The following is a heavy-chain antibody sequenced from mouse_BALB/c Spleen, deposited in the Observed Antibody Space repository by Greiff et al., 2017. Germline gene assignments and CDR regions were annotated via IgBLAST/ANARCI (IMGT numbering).Heavy chain of an antibody. CDR2: IYPGSGST. Sequence: LQQPGSELVRPGASEKLSCKASGYTFTSYWMHWVKQRHGQGLEWIGNIYPGSGSTNYDEKFKSKGTLTVDTSSSTAYMHLSSLTSEDSAVYYCTRGYYGSSWGAMDYWGQGTSVTVSS. D-gene: IGHD1-1*01. V-gene: IGHV1S22*01. J-gene: IGHJ4*01. CDR3: TRGYYGSSWGAMDY. CDR1: GYTFTSYW.